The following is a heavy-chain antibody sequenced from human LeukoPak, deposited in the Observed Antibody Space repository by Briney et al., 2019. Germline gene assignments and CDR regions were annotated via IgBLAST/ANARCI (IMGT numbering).Heavy chain of an antibody. V-gene: IGHV3-74*03. CDR1: GFTFDTYY. D-gene: IGHD6-13*01. Sequence: GGSLSLSCAGSGFTFDTYYMHWLRQVPGTGPVWVSRIKADGSETKYADSVKGRFTISRDNPKNTLFLQMNSLRGEDTALYYCVRGGPAAGTVLNYWGQGIQVTVSS. CDR2: IKADGSET. J-gene: IGHJ4*02. CDR3: VRGGPAAGTVLNY.